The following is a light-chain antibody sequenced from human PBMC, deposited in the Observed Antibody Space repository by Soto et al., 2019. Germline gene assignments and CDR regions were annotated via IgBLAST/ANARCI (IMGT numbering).Light chain of an antibody. J-gene: IGLJ2*01. V-gene: IGLV2-14*01. CDR3: CSRL. Sequence: QSALTQPASVSGSPGQSISISCTGTNTDVGGHHYVSWYQQHPGKAPKLVIYEVAKRPSGVSARFSGSQSGDTASLTISGLQAADEAYYYCCSRLFGGGTKLTVL. CDR2: EVA. CDR1: NTDVGGHHY.